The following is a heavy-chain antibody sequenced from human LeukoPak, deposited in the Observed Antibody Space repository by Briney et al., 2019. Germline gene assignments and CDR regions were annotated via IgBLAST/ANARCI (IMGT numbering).Heavy chain of an antibody. CDR3: ARDTGPTNWFDP. D-gene: IGHD4-17*01. CDR2: ISSSSTI. Sequence: GGSLRLSCAASGFTFSGYSMNWVRQAPGKGLEWVSYISSSSTIYYGDSVKGRFTISRDNAKNSLYLQMNSLRAEDTAVYYCARDTGPTNWFDPWGQGTLVTVSS. J-gene: IGHJ5*02. V-gene: IGHV3-48*01. CDR1: GFTFSGYS.